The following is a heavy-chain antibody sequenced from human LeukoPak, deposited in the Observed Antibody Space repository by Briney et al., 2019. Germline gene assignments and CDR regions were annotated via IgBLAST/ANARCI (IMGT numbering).Heavy chain of an antibody. CDR2: INHSGST. D-gene: IGHD3-3*01. V-gene: IGHV4-34*01. CDR1: GGSFSGYY. CDR3: ARSYDYDFWSGYQYYFDY. Sequence: SETLSLTCAVYGGSFSGYYWSWIRQPPGKGLEWIGEINHSGSTNYNPSLKSRVTISVDTSKNQSSLKLSSVTAADTAVYYCARSYDYDFWSGYQYYFDYWGQGTLVTVSS. J-gene: IGHJ4*02.